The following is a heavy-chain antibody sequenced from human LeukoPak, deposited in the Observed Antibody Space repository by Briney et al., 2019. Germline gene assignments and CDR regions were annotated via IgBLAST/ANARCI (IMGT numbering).Heavy chain of an antibody. V-gene: IGHV4-61*01. D-gene: IGHD2-2*03. J-gene: IGHJ4*02. CDR3: ASGHCSSTSCSYFDY. Sequence: SETLSLTCTVSGGSVSSGSYYWSWIRQPPGKGLEWIGYIYYSGSTNYNPSLKSRATISVDTSKNQFSLKLSSVTAADTAVYYCASGHCSSTSCSYFDYWGQGTLVTVSS. CDR2: IYYSGST. CDR1: GGSVSSGSYY.